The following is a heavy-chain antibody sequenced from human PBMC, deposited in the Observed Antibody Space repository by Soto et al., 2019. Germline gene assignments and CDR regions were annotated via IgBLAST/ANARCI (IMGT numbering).Heavy chain of an antibody. Sequence: DVQLVETGGGLIQPGGSLRLSCAASGFSVSSDYMNWVRQDPGKGLEWVSVIYRGGSTYYADSVRGRFTISRDNSENTLFLQMNSLRAEDTAVYYCVRATEWNALDIGGQGTMVTVSS. V-gene: IGHV3-53*02. CDR3: VRATEWNALDI. CDR1: GFSVSSDY. CDR2: IYRGGST. D-gene: IGHD3-3*01. J-gene: IGHJ3*02.